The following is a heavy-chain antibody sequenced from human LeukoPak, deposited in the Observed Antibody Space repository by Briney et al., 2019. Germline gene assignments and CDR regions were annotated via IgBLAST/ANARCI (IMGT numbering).Heavy chain of an antibody. V-gene: IGHV4-34*01. Sequence: PSETLSLTCAVYGGSFSGYYWSWIRQPPGKGLEWIGEINHSGSTNYNPSLKSRLTISVDTSKNQFSLKLSSVTAADTAVYYCARVWSSYYYYMDVWGKGTTVTVSS. CDR3: ARVWSSYYYYMDV. CDR1: GGSFSGYY. D-gene: IGHD4/OR15-4a*01. J-gene: IGHJ6*03. CDR2: INHSGST.